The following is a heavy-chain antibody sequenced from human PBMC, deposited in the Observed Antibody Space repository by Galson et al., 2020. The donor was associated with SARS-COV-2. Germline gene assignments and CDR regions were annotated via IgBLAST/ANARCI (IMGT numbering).Heavy chain of an antibody. D-gene: IGHD3-22*01. Sequence: GSLKISCAASGFTFSNAWMSWVRQAPGKGLEWVGRIKSKTDGGTTDYAAPVKGRFTISRDDSKNTLYLQMNSLKTEDTAVYYCTVYSSGYYFDWYFDLWGRGTLVTVSS. CDR2: IKSKTDGGTT. CDR3: TVYSSGYYFDWYFDL. CDR1: GFTFSNAW. J-gene: IGHJ2*01. V-gene: IGHV3-15*01.